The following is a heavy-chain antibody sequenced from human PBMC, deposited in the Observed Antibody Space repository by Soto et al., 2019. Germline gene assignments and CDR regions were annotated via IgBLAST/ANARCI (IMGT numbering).Heavy chain of an antibody. J-gene: IGHJ6*01. CDR2: IDPSDSYT. CDR1: GYSFTSYW. Sequence: PGESLKISCKGSGYSFTSYWIIWVRQMPGKGLEWMGRIDPSDSYTNYSPSFQGHVTISADKSISTAYLQWSSLKASDTAVYYCARGRGTGTRYGMDVWGQGTTVTVSS. CDR3: ARGRGTGTRYGMDV. V-gene: IGHV5-10-1*01. D-gene: IGHD1-1*01.